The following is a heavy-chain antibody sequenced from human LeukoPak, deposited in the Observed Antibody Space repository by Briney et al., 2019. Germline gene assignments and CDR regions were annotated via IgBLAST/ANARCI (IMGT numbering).Heavy chain of an antibody. CDR1: GYTFTGYY. J-gene: IGHJ4*02. CDR2: IIPIFGTA. Sequence: SVTVSCKASGYTFTGYYMHWVRQAPGQGLEWMGGIIPIFGTANYAQKFQGRVTITADESTSTAYMELSSLRSKDTAVYYCAREGREMATIQRMDEVYYFDYWGQGTLVTVSS. V-gene: IGHV1-69*13. D-gene: IGHD5-24*01. CDR3: AREGREMATIQRMDEVYYFDY.